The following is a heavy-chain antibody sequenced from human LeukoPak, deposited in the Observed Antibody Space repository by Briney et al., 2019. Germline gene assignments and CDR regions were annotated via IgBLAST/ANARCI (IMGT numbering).Heavy chain of an antibody. CDR2: VNTNSGGT. CDR3: ARGGTAPI. J-gene: IGHJ4*02. V-gene: IGHV1-2*02. Sequence: ASVKVSCKASGYTFTGYYMHWVRQAPGQGLEWMGWVNTNSGGTNYAQKFQRRVTMTRDTSISTAYMDLSRLTSDATAVYYCARGGTAPIWGQGTLVTVSS. D-gene: IGHD5-18*01. CDR1: GYTFTGYY.